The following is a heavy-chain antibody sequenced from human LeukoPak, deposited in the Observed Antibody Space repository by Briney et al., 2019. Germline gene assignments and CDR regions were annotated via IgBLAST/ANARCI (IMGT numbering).Heavy chain of an antibody. CDR1: GFTFSDYY. CDR3: TREDNWYFDL. Sequence: GGSLRLSCEASGFTFSDYYMTWIRQAPGKGLEWVSYISSSSTYTNYADSVKGRFTISRDNAKNSLYLQLNSLRAEDTAVYYCTREDNWYFDLWGRGTLVTVSS. J-gene: IGHJ2*01. V-gene: IGHV3-11*05. CDR2: ISSSSTYT.